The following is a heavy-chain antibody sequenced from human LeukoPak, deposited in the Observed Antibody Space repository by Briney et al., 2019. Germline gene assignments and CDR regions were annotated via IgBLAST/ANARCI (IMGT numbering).Heavy chain of an antibody. Sequence: SETLSLTCTVSGGSISSYYWSWIRQPAGKGLEWIGRIYTSGSTNYNPSLKSRVTMSVDTSKNQFSLKLSSVTAADTAVYYCARESWVLLQYWFDPWGQGTLVTVSS. CDR3: ARESWVLLQYWFDP. CDR1: GGSISSYY. D-gene: IGHD1-26*01. V-gene: IGHV4-4*07. CDR2: IYTSGST. J-gene: IGHJ5*02.